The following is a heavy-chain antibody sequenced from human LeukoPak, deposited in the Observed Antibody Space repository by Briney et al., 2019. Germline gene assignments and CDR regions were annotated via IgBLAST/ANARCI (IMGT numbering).Heavy chain of an antibody. CDR1: GGTFSSYA. CDR3: ASGAAAGTGEAFDI. Sequence: ASVKVSCKASGGTFSSYAISWVRQAPGQWLEWMGGIIPIFGTANYAQKFQGRVTITADESTSTAYMELSSLRSEDTAVYYCASGAAAGTGEAFDIWGQGTMVTVSS. J-gene: IGHJ3*02. CDR2: IIPIFGTA. V-gene: IGHV1-69*13. D-gene: IGHD6-13*01.